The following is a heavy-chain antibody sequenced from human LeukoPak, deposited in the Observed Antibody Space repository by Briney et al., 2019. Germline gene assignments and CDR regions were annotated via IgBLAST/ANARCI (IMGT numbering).Heavy chain of an antibody. J-gene: IGHJ6*02. CDR2: ISSSSSTI. V-gene: IGHV3-48*01. CDR3: ARDEAVFRMDV. CDR1: GFTFSSYS. D-gene: IGHD3-10*01. Sequence: GGSLRLSCAASGFTFSSYSMNWVRQAPGKGLEWVSYISSSSSTIYYADSVKGRFTISRDNAKNSLYLQMNSLRAEDTAVYYCARDEAVFRMDVWGQGTTVTVSS.